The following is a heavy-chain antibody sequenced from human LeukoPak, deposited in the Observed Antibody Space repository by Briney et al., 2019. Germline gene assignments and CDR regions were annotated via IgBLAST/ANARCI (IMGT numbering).Heavy chain of an antibody. CDR3: AARDYYGPDY. V-gene: IGHV3-33*01. CDR2: IWYDGSNK. CDR1: GFTFSSYG. D-gene: IGHD3-10*01. J-gene: IGHJ4*02. Sequence: GRSLRLSCAASGFTFSSYGMHWVRQAPGKGLEWVAVIWYDGSNKHYADSVKGRFTISRDNSKNTLYLQMNSLRAEDTAVYYCAARDYYGPDYWGQGTLVTVSS.